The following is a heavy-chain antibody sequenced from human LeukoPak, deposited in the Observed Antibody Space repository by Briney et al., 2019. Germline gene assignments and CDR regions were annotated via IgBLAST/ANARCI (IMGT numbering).Heavy chain of an antibody. Sequence: SETLSLTCTVSGGSLNTPNYYWGWLRQTPGKGLEWLGNIFYSGGTYYSPSLTSRVTISPDTSSNHFSLKLNSVTAADPAVYYCARGVGAETAGNHWGQGTLVTVSS. J-gene: IGHJ5*02. D-gene: IGHD1-26*01. CDR3: ARGVGAETAGNH. CDR1: GGSLNTPNYY. CDR2: IFYSGGT. V-gene: IGHV4-39*02.